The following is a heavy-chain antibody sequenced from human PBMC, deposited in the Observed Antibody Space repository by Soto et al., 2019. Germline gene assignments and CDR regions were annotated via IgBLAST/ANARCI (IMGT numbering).Heavy chain of an antibody. V-gene: IGHV4-59*01. D-gene: IGHD3-22*01. Sequence: QVQLQESGPGLVKPSETLSLTCTVSGGSISSYYWSWIRQPPGKGLEWIGYIYYSGSTNYNPSLKSRVTISVDTSKNQFSLKLSSVTAADTAVYYCARGIGGYYDLGGVDAFDIWGQGTMVTVSS. CDR3: ARGIGGYYDLGGVDAFDI. CDR1: GGSISSYY. J-gene: IGHJ3*02. CDR2: IYYSGST.